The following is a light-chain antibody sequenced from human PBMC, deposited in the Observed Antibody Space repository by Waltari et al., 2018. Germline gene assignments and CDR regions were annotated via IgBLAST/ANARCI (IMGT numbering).Light chain of an antibody. J-gene: IGKJ1*01. CDR1: KSVSSSY. Sequence: EIVWTQSPGTLSLSPGERATISCRASKSVSSSYLAWYQHKPGQAPRLLIYGASSRATGIPDRFSGSGSGTDFTLTISSLEPEDFAVYYCQQYCSSSWTFGQGTKVEIK. CDR2: GAS. V-gene: IGKV3-20*01. CDR3: QQYCSSSWT.